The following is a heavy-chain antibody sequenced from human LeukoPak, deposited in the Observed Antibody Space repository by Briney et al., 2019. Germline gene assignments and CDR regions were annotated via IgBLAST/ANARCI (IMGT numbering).Heavy chain of an antibody. CDR1: GFTFSNYS. J-gene: IGHJ4*02. CDR2: ISSSSSYI. V-gene: IGHV3-21*01. CDR3: AREILYYFDY. Sequence: GGSLRLSCAASGFTFSNYSMNWVRQAPGKGLEWVSSISSSSSYIYYADSMKGRFTISRDNAKNSLYLQMNSLRAEDTAVYYCAREILYYFDYWGQGTLVTVSS.